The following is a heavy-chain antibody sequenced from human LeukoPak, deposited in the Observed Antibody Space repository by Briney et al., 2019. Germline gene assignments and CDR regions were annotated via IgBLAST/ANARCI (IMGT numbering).Heavy chain of an antibody. CDR2: ISFDAATE. CDR1: GFTFTGYS. Sequence: GGSLRLSCVASGFTFTGYSMHWLRQAPGKGLEWLSIISFDAATEYYADSLQGRFTISRDNSENTVYLQMSSLRVEDTAIYYSAKDEGYFSYFFDSWGQGTLVTVSS. D-gene: IGHD5-18*01. J-gene: IGHJ4*02. V-gene: IGHV3-30*18. CDR3: AKDEGYFSYFFDS.